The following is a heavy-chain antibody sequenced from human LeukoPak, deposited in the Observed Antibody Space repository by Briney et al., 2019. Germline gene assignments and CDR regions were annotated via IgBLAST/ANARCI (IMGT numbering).Heavy chain of an antibody. J-gene: IGHJ4*02. V-gene: IGHV4-39*01. Sequence: SETLSLTCTVSGGSISSSSYYWGWIRQPPGKGLEWIGSIYYSGSTYYNPSLKSRVTISVDTSKNQFSLRLSSVTAADTAVYYCARHRPDMAGFGYWGQGTLVTVSS. CDR1: GGSISSSSYY. CDR2: IYYSGST. CDR3: ARHRPDMAGFGY. D-gene: IGHD6-19*01.